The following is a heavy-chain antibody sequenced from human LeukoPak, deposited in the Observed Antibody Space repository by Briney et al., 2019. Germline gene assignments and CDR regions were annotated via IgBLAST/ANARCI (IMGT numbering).Heavy chain of an antibody. D-gene: IGHD3-3*01. CDR1: GFTFSNYW. Sequence: PGGSLRLSCAASGFTFSNYWMSWVRQGPGNGLEWVANIKQDGSEKYYVDSVKGRFSISRDDTKNSLYLQLNSLRAEDTAVYYCAREGLRFLEWSSYYFDYWGLGTLVTVSS. J-gene: IGHJ4*02. CDR3: AREGLRFLEWSSYYFDY. V-gene: IGHV3-7*04. CDR2: IKQDGSEK.